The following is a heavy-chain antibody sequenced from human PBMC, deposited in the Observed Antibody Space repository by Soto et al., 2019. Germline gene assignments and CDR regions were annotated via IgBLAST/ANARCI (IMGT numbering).Heavy chain of an antibody. CDR3: ARGRTEAYTVTGWFDP. CDR1: GGSISSSSYY. V-gene: IGHV4-39*01. D-gene: IGHD4-17*01. Sequence: SEPLALTCTVSGGSISSSSYYWDWIRQPPGKGLAWIGSFYYSGCTYYNPSLKSRATISVDTSKNQFSLKLSSVTAADTAVYYCARGRTEAYTVTGWFDPWGQGTLGTXSS. CDR2: FYYSGCT. J-gene: IGHJ5*02.